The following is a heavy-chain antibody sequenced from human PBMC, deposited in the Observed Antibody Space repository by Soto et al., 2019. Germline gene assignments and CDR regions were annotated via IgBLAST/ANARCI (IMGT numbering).Heavy chain of an antibody. CDR2: TYYRSRWYN. CDR1: GDSVSSNSAA. J-gene: IGHJ6*03. D-gene: IGHD1-7*01. CDR3: AGTTSHQWYXMDG. Sequence: SQTLSLTCAISGDSVSSNSAAWNWIRLSPSRGLEWLARTYYRSRWYNDYAVSVRSRITVNPDTSKNQFSLQLTSATPEDTAVYYCAGTTSHQWYXMDGWGKGTTVTVSS. V-gene: IGHV6-1*01.